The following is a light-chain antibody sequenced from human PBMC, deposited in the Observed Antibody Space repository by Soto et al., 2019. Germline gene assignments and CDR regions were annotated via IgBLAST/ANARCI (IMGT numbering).Light chain of an antibody. J-gene: IGKJ5*01. CDR1: QSVSSTY. V-gene: IGKV3D-20*02. Sequence: EIVLTQSPGTLSLSPGERATLSCRASQSVSSTYLAWYQQTPGQAPRLLIYGASNRATGIPARFSGSGSGTDFTLTISSLEPEDFAVYYCQQRSNWPLTFGQGTRLEIK. CDR3: QQRSNWPLT. CDR2: GAS.